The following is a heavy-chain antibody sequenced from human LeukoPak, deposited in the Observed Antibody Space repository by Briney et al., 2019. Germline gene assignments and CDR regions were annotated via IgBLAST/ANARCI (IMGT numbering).Heavy chain of an antibody. CDR2: IYYSGST. D-gene: IGHD5-24*01. J-gene: IGHJ4*02. V-gene: IGHV4-59*01. CDR1: GGSISSYY. Sequence: SETLSLTCTVSGGSISSYYWSWIRQPPGKGLEWLGYIYYSGSTNYNPSLKSRVTISVDTSKNQFSLKLYSVTAADTAVYYCATQEEDGYNSWIFSYWGQGTLVTVSS. CDR3: ATQEEDGYNSWIFSY.